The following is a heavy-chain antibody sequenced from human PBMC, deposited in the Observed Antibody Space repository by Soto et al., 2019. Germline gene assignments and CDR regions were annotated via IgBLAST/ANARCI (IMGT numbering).Heavy chain of an antibody. D-gene: IGHD3-9*01. Sequence: SETLSLTCTVSGGSISSYYWSWIRQPPGKGLEWIGYIYYSGSTNYNPSLKSRVTISVDTSKNQFSLKLSSVTAAETAAHHCERVSQLDILNGYQPNWFDNWGQGTLVTV. V-gene: IGHV4-59*01. CDR3: ERVSQLDILNGYQPNWFDN. CDR2: IYYSGST. J-gene: IGHJ5*02. CDR1: GGSISSYY.